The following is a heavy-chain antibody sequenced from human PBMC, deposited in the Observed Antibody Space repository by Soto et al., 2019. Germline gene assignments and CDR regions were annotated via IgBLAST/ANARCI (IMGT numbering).Heavy chain of an antibody. CDR1: GYTFTGYY. CDR2: INPNSGGT. V-gene: IGHV1-2*04. J-gene: IGHJ6*02. Sequence: GASVKVSCKASGYTFTGYYMHWVRQAPGQGLEWMGWINPNSGGTNYAQKFQGWVTMTRDTSISTAYMELSRLRSDDTAVYYCARETVVADYGMDVRGQGTTVTVSS. CDR3: ARETVVADYGMDV. D-gene: IGHD3-22*01.